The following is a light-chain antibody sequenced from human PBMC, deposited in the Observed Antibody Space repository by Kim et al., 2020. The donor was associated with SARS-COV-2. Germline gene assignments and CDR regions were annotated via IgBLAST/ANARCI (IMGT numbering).Light chain of an antibody. CDR3: LQHRTYPIT. CDR2: GAS. Sequence: ASVGDKVTITCRASQDIGNDLGWYQQSPGRAPQRLIYGASNLQSGVPSRFSGSGSESEFTLTINSLQPEDFATYFCLQHRTYPITFGQGTRLEIK. CDR1: QDIGND. J-gene: IGKJ5*01. V-gene: IGKV1-17*01.